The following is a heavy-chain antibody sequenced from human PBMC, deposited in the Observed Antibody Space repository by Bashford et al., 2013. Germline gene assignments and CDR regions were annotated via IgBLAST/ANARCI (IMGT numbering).Heavy chain of an antibody. CDR1: GYSFTNYW. D-gene: IGHD4/OR15-4a*01. CDR3: ARGRTIVTSNYFDY. Sequence: GESLKISCMASGYSFTNYWIGWVRQMPGKGLEWMGIIYPGDSDTKYSPSFQGQVTISVDKSISTAYLQWSSLKAPDTAMYYCARGRTIVTSNYFDYWGQGTLVTVSS. V-gene: IGHV5-51*01. CDR2: IYPGDSDT. J-gene: IGHJ4*02.